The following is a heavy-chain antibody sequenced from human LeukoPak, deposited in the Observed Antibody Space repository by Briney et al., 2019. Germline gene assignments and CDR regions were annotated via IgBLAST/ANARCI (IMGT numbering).Heavy chain of an antibody. D-gene: IGHD6-13*01. CDR2: MNPNSGNT. Sequence: ASVKVSCKASGYTFTSYDINWVRQATGQGLEWMGWMNPNSGNTGYAQKFQGRVTMTRNTSISTAYMELSSLRSEDTAVYYCASPSPTAARIAAAAEYGMDVWGQGTTVTVSS. V-gene: IGHV1-8*01. J-gene: IGHJ6*02. CDR1: GYTFTSYD. CDR3: ASPSPTAARIAAAAEYGMDV.